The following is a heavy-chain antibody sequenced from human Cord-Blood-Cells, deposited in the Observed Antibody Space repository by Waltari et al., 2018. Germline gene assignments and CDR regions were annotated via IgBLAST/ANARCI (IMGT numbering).Heavy chain of an antibody. D-gene: IGHD3-22*01. J-gene: IGHJ4*02. CDR2: IYYSGST. Sequence: QLQLQESGPGLVKPSETLSLTCTVSGGSISSSSYYWGWLRQPPGKGLEWIGSIYYSGSTYYNPSLKSRVTISVDTSKNQFSLKLSSVTAADTAVYYCARPGYYDSSGYYFDYWGQGTLVTVSS. CDR1: GGSISSSSYY. CDR3: ARPGYYDSSGYYFDY. V-gene: IGHV4-39*07.